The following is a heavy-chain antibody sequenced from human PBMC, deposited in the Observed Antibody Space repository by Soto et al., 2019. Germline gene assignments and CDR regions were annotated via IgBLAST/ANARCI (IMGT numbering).Heavy chain of an antibody. CDR2: IYYSGGT. J-gene: IGHJ6*02. V-gene: IGHV4-28*01. CDR1: GYSISSSNW. CDR3: ARTRRESSSRRYYYGMDV. D-gene: IGHD6-13*01. Sequence: QVQLQESGPGLVKPSDTLSLTCAVSGYSISSSNWWGWIRQPPGKGLEWIGYIYYSGGTYYNPSLKGPVPMSVDTSKNQFALRLSSVTAVDTAVYYCARTRRESSSRRYYYGMDVWGQGTTVTVSS.